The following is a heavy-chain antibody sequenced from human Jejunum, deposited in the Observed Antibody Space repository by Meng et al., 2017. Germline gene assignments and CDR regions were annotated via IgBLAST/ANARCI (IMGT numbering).Heavy chain of an antibody. Sequence: QLQHSGPGLVQPSGTLSLTCVVSGDSISSGEYFWSWIRQPPGKGLEWIGYMDYRGSTFYNPSLKSRVTISVDTSKNQFSLKLSSVTAADTAVYFCARGELLWDYWGQGTLVTVSS. V-gene: IGHV4-30-4*01. J-gene: IGHJ4*02. CDR2: MDYRGST. D-gene: IGHD2-2*01. CDR3: ARGELLWDY. CDR1: GDSISSGEYF.